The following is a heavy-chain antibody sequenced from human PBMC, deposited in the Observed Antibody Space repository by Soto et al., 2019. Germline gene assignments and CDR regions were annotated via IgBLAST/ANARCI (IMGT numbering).Heavy chain of an antibody. CDR2: ISNDGSNR. Sequence: QVQVVESGGGVVQPGTSLRLSCVASGFSFKSYGMHWVRQAPGKGLEWVALISNDGSNRYYEDTVKGSFTVSRDNSKNTVSLQMNSLRPEDTALYYCAKAIYDTGVDDYWGQGTHVIVSS. CDR1: GFSFKSYG. D-gene: IGHD7-27*01. V-gene: IGHV3-30*18. CDR3: AKAIYDTGVDDY. J-gene: IGHJ4*02.